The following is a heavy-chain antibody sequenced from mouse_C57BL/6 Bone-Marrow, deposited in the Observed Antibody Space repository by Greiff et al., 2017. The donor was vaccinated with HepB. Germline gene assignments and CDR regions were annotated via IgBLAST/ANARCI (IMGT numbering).Heavy chain of an antibody. Sequence: EVKLQESGAELVKPGASVKLSCTASGFNIKDYYMHWVKQRTEQGLEWIGRIDPEDGETKYAPKFQGKATITADTSSNTAYLQLSSLTSEDTAVYYCALYDYDRFAYWGQGTLVTVSA. J-gene: IGHJ3*01. CDR1: GFNIKDYY. D-gene: IGHD2-4*01. CDR2: IDPEDGET. V-gene: IGHV14-2*01. CDR3: ALYDYDRFAY.